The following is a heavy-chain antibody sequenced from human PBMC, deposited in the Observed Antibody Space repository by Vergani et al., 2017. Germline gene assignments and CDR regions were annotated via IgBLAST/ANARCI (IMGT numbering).Heavy chain of an antibody. D-gene: IGHD3-3*01. V-gene: IGHV3-74*01. Sequence: EVELVESGGGLVQPGGSLRLSCAASGFTFNEYWMHWARQVPGKGLVWVSGMNGDGDTLSYADSVKGRFTISRDNAKNTLFLQMNSLRAEGTAVYYCARARKFRFGVVWENWFDPWGQGTLVTVSS. J-gene: IGHJ5*02. CDR3: ARARKFRFGVVWENWFDP. CDR1: GFTFNEYW. CDR2: MNGDGDTL.